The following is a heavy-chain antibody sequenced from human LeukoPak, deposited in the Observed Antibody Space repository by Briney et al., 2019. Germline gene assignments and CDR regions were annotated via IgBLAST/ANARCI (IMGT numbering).Heavy chain of an antibody. J-gene: IGHJ3*02. V-gene: IGHV3-30-3*01. CDR2: ISYDGTTK. Sequence: GGSLRLSCAASGFTFSTYAMHWVRQAPGKGLEWVAVISYDGTTKYHADSVKSRFTISRDNSKNTLYLQMNTLRAEDTAVYYCARVRIVGSTYDAFDIWGQGTMVTVSS. CDR3: ARVRIVGSTYDAFDI. D-gene: IGHD1-26*01. CDR1: GFTFSTYA.